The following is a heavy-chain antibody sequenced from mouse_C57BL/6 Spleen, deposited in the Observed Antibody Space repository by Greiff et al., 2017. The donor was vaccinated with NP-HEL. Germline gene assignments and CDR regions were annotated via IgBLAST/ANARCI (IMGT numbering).Heavy chain of an antibody. CDR1: GYTFTSYW. D-gene: IGHD1-1*01. CDR2: INPRSGYT. CDR3: ARESESLITTVVPSFDY. J-gene: IGHJ2*01. V-gene: IGHV1-7*01. Sequence: QVHVKQSGAELAKPGASVKLYCKASGYTFTSYWMHWVKQRPGQGLEWIGYINPRSGYTKYNQKFKDKATLTADKSSSTAYMQLSSLTYEDSAVYYCARESESLITTVVPSFDYWGQGTTLTVSS.